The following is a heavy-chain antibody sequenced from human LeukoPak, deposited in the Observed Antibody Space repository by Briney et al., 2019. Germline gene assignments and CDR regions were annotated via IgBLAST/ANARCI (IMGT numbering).Heavy chain of an antibody. J-gene: IGHJ4*02. V-gene: IGHV4-59*01. CDR1: GGSISSYY. D-gene: IGHD1-20*01. CDR3: ARVGITGIAD. CDR2: IYYSGST. Sequence: PSETLSLTCTVSGGSISSYYWSWIRQPPGKGLEWIGYIYYSGSTNYNPSLKSRVTISVDTSKNQFSLKLSSVTAADTAVYYCARVGITGIADWGQGTLATVSS.